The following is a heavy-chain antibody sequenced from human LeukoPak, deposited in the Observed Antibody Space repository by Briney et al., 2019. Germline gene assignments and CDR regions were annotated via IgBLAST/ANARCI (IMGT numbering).Heavy chain of an antibody. J-gene: IGHJ5*02. CDR3: ARGSRWQQLVRGWFDP. V-gene: IGHV1-2*06. D-gene: IGHD6-13*01. CDR1: GYTFTGYY. CDR2: INPNSGGT. Sequence: GASVKVSCKASGYTFTGYYMHWVRQAPGQGLEWMGRINPNSGGTNYAQKFQGRVTMTRDTSISTAYMELSRLRSDDTAVYYCARGSRWQQLVRGWFDPWGQGTLVTVPS.